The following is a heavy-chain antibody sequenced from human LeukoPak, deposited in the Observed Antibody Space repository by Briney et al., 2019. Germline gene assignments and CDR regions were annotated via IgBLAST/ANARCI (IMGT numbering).Heavy chain of an antibody. D-gene: IGHD4-17*01. J-gene: IGHJ4*02. CDR2: INQDGSEK. CDR3: ARVDYGDYGFDY. CDR1: GFTFSSYW. V-gene: IGHV3-7*02. Sequence: GGSLRLSCATSGFTFSSYWMTWVRQTPGKGLEWVAHINQDGSEKYYVDSVQGRFTISRDNTNNSLYLQMNSLRADDTAVYYCARVDYGDYGFDYWGQGTLVTVSS.